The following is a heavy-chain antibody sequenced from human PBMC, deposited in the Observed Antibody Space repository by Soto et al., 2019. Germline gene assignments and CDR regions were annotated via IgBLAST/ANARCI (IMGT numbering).Heavy chain of an antibody. CDR2: ISGGGGTA. V-gene: IGHV3-23*01. CDR1: GFTFSSYA. Sequence: GGSLRLSCAASGFTFSSYAMSWVRQAPGKGLEWVSGISGGGGTAYYADSVKGRFTISRDNSKNTLYLQMNSLRAEDTAAYYCAKDLASAATISRHFDPWGQGTLVTVSS. J-gene: IGHJ5*02. D-gene: IGHD6-13*01. CDR3: AKDLASAATISRHFDP.